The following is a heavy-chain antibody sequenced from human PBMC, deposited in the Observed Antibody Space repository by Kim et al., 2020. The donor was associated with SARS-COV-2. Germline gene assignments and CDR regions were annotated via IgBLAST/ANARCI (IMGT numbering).Heavy chain of an antibody. D-gene: IGHD3-10*01. CDR3: ARDQAGYYGSGSDGMDV. J-gene: IGHJ6*02. Sequence: FQGRVTMTRDTSTSTVYMELSSLRSEDTAVYYCARDQAGYYGSGSDGMDVWGQGTTVTVSS. V-gene: IGHV1-46*01.